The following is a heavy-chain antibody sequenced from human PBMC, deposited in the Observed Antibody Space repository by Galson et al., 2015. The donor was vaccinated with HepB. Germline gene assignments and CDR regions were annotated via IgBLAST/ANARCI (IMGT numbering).Heavy chain of an antibody. CDR2: IYDSGGT. V-gene: IGHV4-59*01. D-gene: IGHD1-26*01. CDR3: ARAPIVGATAPAN. J-gene: IGHJ4*02. Sequence: WSWIRQPPGKGLEWIGYIYDSGGTKYNPSLKSRVTISVDTSASTAYMELSSLRSEDTAVYYCARAPIVGATAPANWGQGTLVTVSS.